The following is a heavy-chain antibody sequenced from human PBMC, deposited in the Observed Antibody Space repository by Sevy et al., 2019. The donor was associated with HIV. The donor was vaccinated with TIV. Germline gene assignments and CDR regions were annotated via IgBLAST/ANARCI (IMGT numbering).Heavy chain of an antibody. Sequence: GGSLRLSCAASGFSISGYVMHWVRQAPGKGLEWVAVIWYDGTNKEYADSVKCRFTISRDNSKNTLYLQMNSLRAEDTAVYYCAREDIRVAGIGYYFHSWGQGTLVTVSS. CDR2: IWYDGTNK. D-gene: IGHD6-19*01. CDR3: AREDIRVAGIGYYFHS. CDR1: GFSISGYV. J-gene: IGHJ4*02. V-gene: IGHV3-33*01.